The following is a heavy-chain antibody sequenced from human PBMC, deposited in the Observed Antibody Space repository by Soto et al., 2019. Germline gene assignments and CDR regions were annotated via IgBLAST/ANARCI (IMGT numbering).Heavy chain of an antibody. D-gene: IGHD3-3*01. V-gene: IGHV3-30-3*01. CDR3: ARAINYDFWSGYYWNYYYGMDV. CDR2: ISYDGSNK. J-gene: IGHJ6*01. CDR1: GFTFSSYA. Sequence: QVQLVESGGGVVQPGRSLRLSCAASGFTFSSYAMHWVRQAPGKGLEWVAVISYDGSNKYYADSVKGRFTISRDNSKNTLYLQMNSLRAEDTAVYYCARAINYDFWSGYYWNYYYGMDVW.